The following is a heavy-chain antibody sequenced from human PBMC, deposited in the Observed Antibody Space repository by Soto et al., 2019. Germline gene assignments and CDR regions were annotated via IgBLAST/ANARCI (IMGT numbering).Heavy chain of an antibody. CDR1: GFVCGDFH. V-gene: IGHV3-21*01. J-gene: IGHJ4*02. CDR3: ARDNLAFQGAFDL. Sequence: XGSLRSSCPASGFVCGDFHFNWVRQAPGGGLDWLSSITGTSAFTEYAESIEGRFTISRDNPNKLLFLHMDNLRPEDTAVYYCARDNLAFQGAFDLWAQGTLVTVSS. CDR2: ITGTSAFT. D-gene: IGHD1-1*01.